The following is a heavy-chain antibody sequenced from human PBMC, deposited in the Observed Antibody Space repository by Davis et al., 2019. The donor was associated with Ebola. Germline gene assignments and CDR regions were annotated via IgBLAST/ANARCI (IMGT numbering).Heavy chain of an antibody. Sequence: MPSETLSLTCAVSGGSISSSNWWSWVRQPPGKGLEWIGEIYHSGSTNYNPSLKSRVTISVDKSKNQFSLKLSSVTAADTAVYYCARLHYYGSGSYYARYNWFDPWGQGTLVTVSS. V-gene: IGHV4-4*02. J-gene: IGHJ5*02. CDR3: ARLHYYGSGSYYARYNWFDP. CDR2: IYHSGST. CDR1: GGSISSSNW. D-gene: IGHD3-10*01.